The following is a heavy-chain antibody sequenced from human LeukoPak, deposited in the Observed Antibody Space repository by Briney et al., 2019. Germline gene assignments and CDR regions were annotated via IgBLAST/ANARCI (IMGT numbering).Heavy chain of an antibody. Sequence: PSETLSLTCTVSGDSISSSSYYWGWIRQPPGKGLEWIGSIYYSGSTYYNPSLKSRVTISVDTSKNQFSLKLSSVTAADTAVYYCARQSSSWYTAYNWFDHWGQGTLVTVSS. V-gene: IGHV4-39*01. CDR3: ARQSSSWYTAYNWFDH. CDR1: GDSISSSSYY. CDR2: IYYSGST. D-gene: IGHD6-13*01. J-gene: IGHJ5*02.